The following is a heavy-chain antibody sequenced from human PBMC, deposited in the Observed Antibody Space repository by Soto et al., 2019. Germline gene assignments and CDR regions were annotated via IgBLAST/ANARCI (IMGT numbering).Heavy chain of an antibody. CDR3: ARGDIYCSSTSCYTSDAFDI. V-gene: IGHV1-8*01. D-gene: IGHD2-2*02. CDR2: MNPNSGNT. CDR1: GYTFTSYD. J-gene: IGHJ3*02. Sequence: QVQLVQSGAEVTKPGASVKVSCKASGYTFTSYDINWVRQATGQGLEWMRWMNPNSGNTGYAQKFPGRVTMTRNTSISTAYMELRSLRSEDTAVYYCARGDIYCSSTSCYTSDAFDIWGQGTMVTVSS.